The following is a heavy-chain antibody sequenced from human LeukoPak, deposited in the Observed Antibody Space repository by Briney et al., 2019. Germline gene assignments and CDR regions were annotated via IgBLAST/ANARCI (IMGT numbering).Heavy chain of an antibody. D-gene: IGHD2-2*01. V-gene: IGHV1-2*02. J-gene: IGHJ5*02. CDR3: ARGVGSSWFDP. CDR1: GYTFIVYN. Sequence: ASVKVSCKASGYTFIVYNIHWVRQAPGQGLEWMGWMNPNSGDTNNAQKFQGRITMTRDTSISTAYVELSSLRFDDTAVYYCARGVGSSWFDPWGQGTLVTVSS. CDR2: MNPNSGDT.